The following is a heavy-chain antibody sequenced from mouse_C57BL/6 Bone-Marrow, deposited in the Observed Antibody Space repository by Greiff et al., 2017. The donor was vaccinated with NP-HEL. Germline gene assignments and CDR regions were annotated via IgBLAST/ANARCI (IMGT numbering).Heavy chain of an antibody. Sequence: VQLQQSGAELVKPGASVKMSCKASGYTFTSYWITWVKQRPGQGLEWIGDIYPGSGSTNYNEKFKSKATLTVDTSSSTAYMQLSSLTSEDSAVYYCARDGSRYYYAMDYWGQGTSVTVSS. V-gene: IGHV1-55*01. CDR3: ARDGSRYYYAMDY. CDR1: GYTFTSYW. J-gene: IGHJ4*01. D-gene: IGHD1-1*01. CDR2: IYPGSGST.